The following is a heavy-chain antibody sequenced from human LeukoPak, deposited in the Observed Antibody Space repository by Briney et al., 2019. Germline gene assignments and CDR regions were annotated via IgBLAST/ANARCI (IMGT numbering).Heavy chain of an antibody. V-gene: IGHV5-51*01. J-gene: IGHJ3*02. CDR1: GYSFTNYW. Sequence: GESLKISCKGSGYSFTNYWIGWVRQMPGKGLEWMGIIYPGDSDTRYSPSFQGQVTISADKSISTAYLQWSSLKASDTAMYYCARRYYYDSSGYFAGQDAFDIWGQGAMVTVSS. CDR2: IYPGDSDT. CDR3: ARRYYYDSSGYFAGQDAFDI. D-gene: IGHD3-22*01.